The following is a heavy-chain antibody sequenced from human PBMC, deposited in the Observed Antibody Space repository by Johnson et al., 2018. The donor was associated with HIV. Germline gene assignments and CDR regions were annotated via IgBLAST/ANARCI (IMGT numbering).Heavy chain of an antibody. D-gene: IGHD1-1*01. CDR3: ARESLTTSDAFDM. CDR1: GFTFSSYA. V-gene: IGHV3-30*04. J-gene: IGHJ3*02. Sequence: VQLVESGGGVVQPGRSLRLSCAASGFTFSSYAMHWVRQAPGKGLGWVAVITYDGRNKYYTDSVKGRFTISRDNTKNSVYLQMNSPTAEDTAVYYCARESLTTSDAFDMWGQGTMVTVSS. CDR2: ITYDGRNK.